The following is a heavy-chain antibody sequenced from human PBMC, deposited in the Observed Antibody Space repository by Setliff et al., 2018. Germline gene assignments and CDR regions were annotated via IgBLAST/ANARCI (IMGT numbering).Heavy chain of an antibody. CDR3: ARDRGGTNPWFDF. J-gene: IGHJ5*01. D-gene: IGHD3-10*01. CDR1: GFSVSGNY. Sequence: PGGSLRLSCAGSGFSVSGNYMNWVRQAPGKRLEWVSVVYRGGSTTFYADSVKGRFTISRDDSKNTLYLQMNSLTVDDTATYYCARDRGGTNPWFDFWGQGTQVTVSS. V-gene: IGHV3-23*03. CDR2: VYRGGSTT.